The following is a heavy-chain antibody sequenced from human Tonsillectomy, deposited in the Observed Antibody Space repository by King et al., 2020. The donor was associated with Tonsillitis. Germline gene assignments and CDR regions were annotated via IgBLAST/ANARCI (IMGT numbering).Heavy chain of an antibody. Sequence: VQLVESGGGLVQPGRSLRLSCAASGFTFDDYAMHWVRQAPGKGLEWVSGISWNSGYIGYADSVKGRFTISRDNAKNARYLQINSLRAEDTALYYCTKGIAITILAGMDVWGQGTTVTVSS. J-gene: IGHJ6*02. D-gene: IGHD3-3*01. CDR3: TKGIAITILAGMDV. CDR1: GFTFDDYA. CDR2: ISWNSGYI. V-gene: IGHV3-9*01.